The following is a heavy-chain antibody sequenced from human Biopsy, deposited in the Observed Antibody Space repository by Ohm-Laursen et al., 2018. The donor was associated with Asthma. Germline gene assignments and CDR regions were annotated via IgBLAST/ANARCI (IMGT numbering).Heavy chain of an antibody. Sequence: SLRLSCAASRFTYEMHWVRQAPGKGLEGVAVISYDGSSIYYADSVKGRFTISRDNSKNTLSLQMNSLTAEDTAVYYRAREGVAGTHIEDWGQGTLVTVSS. J-gene: IGHJ4*02. CDR1: RFTYE. CDR3: AREGVAGTHIED. V-gene: IGHV3-30-3*01. CDR2: ISYDGSSI. D-gene: IGHD6-19*01.